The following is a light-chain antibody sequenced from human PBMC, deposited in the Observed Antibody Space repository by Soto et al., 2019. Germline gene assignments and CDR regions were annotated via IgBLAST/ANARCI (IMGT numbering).Light chain of an antibody. V-gene: IGKV3-15*01. CDR1: QSVRSN. CDR3: EQYDKSIT. Sequence: ETVMTQSPDTLSVSPGERATLSCRASQSVRSNLAWYQQKPAQAPRLLIYGASTRATGIPARFSGSGSGTEFTLTISSLQSEDFAVYYCEQYDKSITFGGGTKVDIK. CDR2: GAS. J-gene: IGKJ4*01.